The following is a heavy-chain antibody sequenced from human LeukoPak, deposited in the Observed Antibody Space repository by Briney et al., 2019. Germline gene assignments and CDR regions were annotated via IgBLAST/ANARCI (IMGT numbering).Heavy chain of an antibody. J-gene: IGHJ4*02. Sequence: VASVKVSCKPSGYTFTSYAMHWVRQAPGQRREWMGWINAGNGNTKYSQTFQGRVTITRDTSASTAYMELSSLRSEDTAVYYCAREGGWLDFDYWGQGTLVTVSS. CDR1: GYTFTSYA. V-gene: IGHV1-3*01. D-gene: IGHD6-19*01. CDR3: AREGGWLDFDY. CDR2: INAGNGNT.